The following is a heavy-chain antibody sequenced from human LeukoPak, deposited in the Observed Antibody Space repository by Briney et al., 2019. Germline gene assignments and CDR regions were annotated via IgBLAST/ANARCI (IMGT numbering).Heavy chain of an antibody. D-gene: IGHD4-17*01. CDR2: IYYSGST. Sequence: PSETLSLTCTVSGYSISSGYYWGWIRQPPGKGLEWIGYIYYSGSTNYNPSLKSLVTISVDTSKNQFSLKLSSVTAADTAVYYCARGLGDYVPLDWGQGTLVTVSS. CDR1: GYSISSGYY. J-gene: IGHJ4*02. V-gene: IGHV4-38-2*02. CDR3: ARGLGDYVPLD.